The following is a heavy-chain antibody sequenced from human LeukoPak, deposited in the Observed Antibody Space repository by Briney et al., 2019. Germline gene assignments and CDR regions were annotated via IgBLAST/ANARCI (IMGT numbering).Heavy chain of an antibody. V-gene: IGHV1-2*02. J-gene: IGHJ3*02. CDR3: ARDPSDYGGNSDDAFDI. Sequence: GASVKLSCKASGYTFTGYYMHWVRQAPGQGLEWMGWINPNSGGTNYAQKFQGRVTMTRDTSISTAYMELSRLRSDDTAVYYCARDPSDYGGNSDDAFDIWGQGTMVTVSS. CDR2: INPNSGGT. D-gene: IGHD4-23*01. CDR1: GYTFTGYY.